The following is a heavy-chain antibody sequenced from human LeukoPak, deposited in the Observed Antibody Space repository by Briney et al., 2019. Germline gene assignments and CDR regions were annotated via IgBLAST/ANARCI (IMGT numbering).Heavy chain of an antibody. Sequence: SETLSLTCTVSGGSISSYYWNWIRQPPGKGLEWIGYVYYIENTKYSPSLKSRVTISADTSKNQFSLKLSSVTAADTAVYYCAREYEYGYFDSWGQGTLVTVSS. J-gene: IGHJ4*02. D-gene: IGHD3-10*01. CDR1: GGSISSYY. V-gene: IGHV4-59*01. CDR3: AREYEYGYFDS. CDR2: VYYIENT.